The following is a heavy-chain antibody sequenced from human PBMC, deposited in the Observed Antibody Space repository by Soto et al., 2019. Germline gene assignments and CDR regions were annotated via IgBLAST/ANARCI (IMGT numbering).Heavy chain of an antibody. D-gene: IGHD6-19*01. J-gene: IGHJ6*02. CDR2: FIPLFGTT. V-gene: IGHV1-69*06. CDR3: ARAVLSSSRPSYYEYGMDV. CDR1: GGTFSSNS. Sequence: QVQLVQSGAEVKRPGSSVKVSCKASGGTFSSNSINWVRQAPGQGLEWMGSFIPLFGTTDYAQNFQGRVTISADKFTNTAYMQLSSLRSEDTAVYFCARAVLSSSRPSYYEYGMDVWGQGTTVTVSS.